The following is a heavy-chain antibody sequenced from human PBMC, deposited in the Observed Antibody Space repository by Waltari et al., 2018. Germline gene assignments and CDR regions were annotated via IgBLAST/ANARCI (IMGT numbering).Heavy chain of an antibody. CDR2: IYSSGST. CDR1: GGSISSYY. Sequence: QVQLQESGPGLVKPSETLSLTCTVSGGSISSYYWSWIRQHPGKGLEWIGYIYSSGSTNDNPSLKSRVIISVDTSKNQFSLKVRSMTAADTAVYYCARDRGYQDYWGQGTLVTVSS. J-gene: IGHJ4*02. CDR3: ARDRGYQDY. D-gene: IGHD3-10*01. V-gene: IGHV4-59*01.